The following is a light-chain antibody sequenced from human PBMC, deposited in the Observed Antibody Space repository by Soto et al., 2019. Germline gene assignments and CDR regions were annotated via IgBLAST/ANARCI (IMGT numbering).Light chain of an antibody. Sequence: QSVLTQPASVSGSPGQSITISCTGTSSDVGGYNYVSWYQQHPGKAPKLMIYDVSNRPSGVSNRFSGSKSGNTASLTISGXXXEDEADYYCSSYTSSSTPVVFGGGTKVTVL. CDR3: SSYTSSSTPVV. CDR2: DVS. V-gene: IGLV2-14*01. J-gene: IGLJ2*01. CDR1: SSDVGGYNY.